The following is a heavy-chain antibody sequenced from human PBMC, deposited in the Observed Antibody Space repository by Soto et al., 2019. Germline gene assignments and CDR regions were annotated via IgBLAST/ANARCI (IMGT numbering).Heavy chain of an antibody. CDR2: IKPDGSEK. CDR1: GFTFSTFW. J-gene: IGHJ4*02. CDR3: ARGGGNFDY. V-gene: IGHV3-7*01. D-gene: IGHD3-16*01. Sequence: EVQLVESGGGLVQPGGSLRLSRAASGFTFSTFWMSWVRQAPGKGLEWVANIKPDGSEKSYVDSVKGRFTISRDNAENSLYLQMNSPRIEDTAVYYCARGGGNFDYWGQGTLVTVSS.